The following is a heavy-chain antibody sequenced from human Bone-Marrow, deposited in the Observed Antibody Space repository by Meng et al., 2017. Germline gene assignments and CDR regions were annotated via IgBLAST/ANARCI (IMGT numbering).Heavy chain of an antibody. D-gene: IGHD3-22*01. CDR1: GFTFSSYV. CDR3: ARSYYYDSSGYSARYYYYGMDV. J-gene: IGHJ6*02. CDR2: ISYDGSNG. Sequence: GESLKISCAASGFTFSSYVMHWVRQAPGKGLEWVTLISYDGSNGYYADSVKGRFTISRDNAKNTLYLQMNSLRAEDTAVYYCARSYYYDSSGYSARYYYYGMDVWGQGTTVTVSS. V-gene: IGHV3-30*03.